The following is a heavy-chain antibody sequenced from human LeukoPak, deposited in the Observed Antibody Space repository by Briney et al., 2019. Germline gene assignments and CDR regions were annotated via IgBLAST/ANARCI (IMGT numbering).Heavy chain of an antibody. Sequence: EASVKVSCKASGYTFTGYYMHWVRQAPGQGLEWMGWINPNSGGTNYAQKFQGRVTMTRDTSISTAYMELSRLRSDDTAVYYCARDIELRYFDWLPTAHYYYGMDVWGQGTTVTVSS. CDR1: GYTFTGYY. J-gene: IGHJ6*02. V-gene: IGHV1-2*02. CDR2: INPNSGGT. D-gene: IGHD3-9*01. CDR3: ARDIELRYFDWLPTAHYYYGMDV.